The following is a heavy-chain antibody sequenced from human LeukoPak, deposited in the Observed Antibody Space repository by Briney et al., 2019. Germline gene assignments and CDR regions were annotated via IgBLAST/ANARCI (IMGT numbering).Heavy chain of an antibody. V-gene: IGHV1-2*04. CDR1: GYTFTGYY. D-gene: IGHD2-15*01. CDR3: ARARSGDCSGGSCQPLKGSDWFDP. CDR2: INPNSGGT. Sequence: GASVKVSCKASGYTFTGYYMHWVRQAPGQGLEWMGWINPNSGGTNYAQKFQGWVTMTRDTSISTAYMELSRLRSDDTAVYYCARARSGDCSGGSCQPLKGSDWFDPWGQGTLVTVSS. J-gene: IGHJ5*02.